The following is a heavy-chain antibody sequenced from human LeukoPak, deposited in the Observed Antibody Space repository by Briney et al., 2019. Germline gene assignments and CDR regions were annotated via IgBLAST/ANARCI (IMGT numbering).Heavy chain of an antibody. CDR2: ISWNSGSI. D-gene: IGHD3-16*01. J-gene: IGHJ4*02. Sequence: GRSLRLSCAASGFTFDDYAMHWVRQAPGKGLEWVSGISWNSGSIGYADSVKGRFTISRDNSKNTLYLQMNSLRAEDTAVYYCAKLDMITFGPLDYWGQGTLVTVSS. CDR1: GFTFDDYA. V-gene: IGHV3-9*01. CDR3: AKLDMITFGPLDY.